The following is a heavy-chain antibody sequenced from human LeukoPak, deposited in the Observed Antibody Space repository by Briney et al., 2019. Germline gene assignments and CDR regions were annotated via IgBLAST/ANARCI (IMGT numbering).Heavy chain of an antibody. CDR2: IYSGGST. Sequence: GGSLRLSCAASGFTVSSNYMSWVRQAPGKGLEWVSVIYSGGSTYYADSVKGRFTISRDNSKNTLYLQMNSLRAEDTAVYYCARVLALGSSGWYYYYYGIDVWGQGTTVTVSS. CDR1: GFTVSSNY. J-gene: IGHJ6*02. CDR3: ARVLALGSSGWYYYYYGIDV. D-gene: IGHD6-19*01. V-gene: IGHV3-53*01.